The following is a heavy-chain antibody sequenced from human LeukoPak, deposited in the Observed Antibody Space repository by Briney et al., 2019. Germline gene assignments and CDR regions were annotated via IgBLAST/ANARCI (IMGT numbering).Heavy chain of an antibody. V-gene: IGHV4-34*01. CDR1: GGSFSGYY. CDR2: INHSGST. Sequence: KPSETLSLTCAVYGGSFSGYYWSWIRQPPGKGLEWIGEINHSGSTNYNPSLKSRVTISVDTSKNQFSLKLSSVTAADTAVYYCARRLGYCSSTSCRLDYWGQGTLVTVSS. J-gene: IGHJ4*02. CDR3: ARRLGYCSSTSCRLDY. D-gene: IGHD2-2*01.